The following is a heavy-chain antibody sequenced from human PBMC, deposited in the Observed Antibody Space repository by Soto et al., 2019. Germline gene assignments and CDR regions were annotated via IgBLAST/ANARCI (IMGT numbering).Heavy chain of an antibody. V-gene: IGHV1-69*01. Sequence: QVQLVQSGAEVKKPGSSVKVSCKASGGTFSSYAISWVRQAPGQGLEWMGGIIPIYDTTNYAQKFKGRVTITSDESTSTAYMELSSLRSDDTAVYYCARSQGSSTSLEIYYYYYYGMDVWVQGTTVTVSS. D-gene: IGHD2-2*01. CDR3: ARSQGSSTSLEIYYYYYYGMDV. J-gene: IGHJ6*02. CDR1: GGTFSSYA. CDR2: IIPIYDTT.